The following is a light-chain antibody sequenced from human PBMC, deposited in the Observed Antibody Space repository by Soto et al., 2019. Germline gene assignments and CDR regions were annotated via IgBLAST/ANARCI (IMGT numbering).Light chain of an antibody. CDR3: SSYTSSSIFPFV. CDR2: EVS. J-gene: IGLJ1*01. Sequence: QSVLTQPPSASGTPGQRVTISCSGSSSNIGSNYVYWYQQLPGKAPKLMIYEVSNRPSGVPNRFSGSKSGNTASLTISGLQAEDEADYYCSSYTSSSIFPFVFGTGTKLTVL. V-gene: IGLV2-14*01. CDR1: SSNIGSNY.